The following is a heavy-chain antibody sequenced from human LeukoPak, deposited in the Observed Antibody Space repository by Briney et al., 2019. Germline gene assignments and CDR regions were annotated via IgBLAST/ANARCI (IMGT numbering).Heavy chain of an antibody. V-gene: IGHV1-69*05. CDR2: IIPIFGTA. CDR1: GGTFSSYA. Sequence: ASVKVSCKASGGTFSSYAISWVRQAPGQGLEWMGGIIPIFGTANYAQKFQGRATITTDESTSTAYMELSSLRSEDTAVYYCARDPEDDYSGVWFDPWGQGTLVTVSS. D-gene: IGHD4-11*01. J-gene: IGHJ5*02. CDR3: ARDPEDDYSGVWFDP.